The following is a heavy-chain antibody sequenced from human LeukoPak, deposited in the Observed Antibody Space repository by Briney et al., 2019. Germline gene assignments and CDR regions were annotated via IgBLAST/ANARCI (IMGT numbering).Heavy chain of an antibody. D-gene: IGHD3-10*01. J-gene: IGHJ4*02. Sequence: SETLSLTCAVSGGSISSGGYSWSWIRQPPGKGLEWIGYIYHSGSTYYNPSLKSRVTISVDRSKNQFSLKLSSVTAADTAVYYCARVVVRGAYLDYWGQGTLVTVSS. V-gene: IGHV4-30-2*01. CDR1: GGSISSGGYS. CDR3: ARVVVRGAYLDY. CDR2: IYHSGST.